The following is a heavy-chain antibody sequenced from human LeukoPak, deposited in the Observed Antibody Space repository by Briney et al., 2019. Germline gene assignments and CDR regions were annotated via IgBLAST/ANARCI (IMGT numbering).Heavy chain of an antibody. CDR1: GVSISSGGYF. CDR3: ARVATIPNKDFDY. Sequence: SQTLSLTCTVSGVSISSGGYFWSWIRQHPGKGLEWIGNIYYTGSTYYNPSLESRVTMSVDTPKNQFSLNLSSVTAADTAVYYCARVATIPNKDFDYWGQGTLVSVSS. J-gene: IGHJ4*02. CDR2: IYYTGST. D-gene: IGHD5-12*01. V-gene: IGHV4-31*03.